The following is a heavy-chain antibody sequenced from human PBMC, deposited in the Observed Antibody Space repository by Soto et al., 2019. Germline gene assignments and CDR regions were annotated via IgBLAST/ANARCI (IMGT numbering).Heavy chain of an antibody. J-gene: IGHJ6*03. V-gene: IGHV3-7*01. CDR3: ARVGQLYGTSAYYDFWSGYYGYYYYMDV. Sequence: GGSLRLSCAASGFTFSSYWMSWVRQAPGKGLEWVANIKQDGSEKYYVDSVKGRFTISRDNAKNSLYLQMNSLRAEDTAVYYCARVGQLYGTSAYYDFWSGYYGYYYYMDVWGKGTTVTVSS. CDR1: GFTFSSYW. CDR2: IKQDGSEK. D-gene: IGHD3-3*01.